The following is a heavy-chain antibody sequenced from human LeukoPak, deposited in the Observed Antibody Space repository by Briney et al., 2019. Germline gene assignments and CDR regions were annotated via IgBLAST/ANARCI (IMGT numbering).Heavy chain of an antibody. CDR3: ARDYPGWYGTYYFDY. Sequence: GGSLRLSCEASGFTFSSYEMNWVRQAPGKGVEWVSYISSSGSTIHYADSVKGRFTISRDNAKNSLSLQMNSLRAEDTAVYYCARDYPGWYGTYYFDYWGQGTLVTVSS. D-gene: IGHD6-19*01. V-gene: IGHV3-48*03. CDR2: ISSSGSTI. CDR1: GFTFSSYE. J-gene: IGHJ4*02.